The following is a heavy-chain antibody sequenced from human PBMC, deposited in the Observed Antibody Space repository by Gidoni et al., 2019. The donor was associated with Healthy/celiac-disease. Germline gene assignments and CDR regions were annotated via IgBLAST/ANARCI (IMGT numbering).Heavy chain of an antibody. D-gene: IGHD3-22*01. V-gene: IGHV4-34*01. Sequence: QVQLQQWGAGLLKPSETLSLTCAVYGGSFSGYYWSWIRQPPGTGLEWLGEINHSGSTNYNPSLKSRVTISVDTSKNQFSLKLSSVTAADTAVYYCARGRRGYYDITKIDYWGQGTLVTVSS. CDR2: INHSGST. J-gene: IGHJ4*02. CDR1: GGSFSGYY. CDR3: ARGRRGYYDITKIDY.